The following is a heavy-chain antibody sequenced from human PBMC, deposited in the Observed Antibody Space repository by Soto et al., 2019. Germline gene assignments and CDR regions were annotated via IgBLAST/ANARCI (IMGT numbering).Heavy chain of an antibody. CDR2: INAGNGNT. D-gene: IGHD3-3*01. V-gene: IGHV1-3*01. Sequence: QVQLVQSGAEVKKPGASVKVSCEASGYTFTSYSIHWVRQAPGQRLEWMGWINAGNGNTKYSQKVQGRVTITRDTSARAVYMELSSLTSEVTAVYYCAREHDFWSNYCFDYWGQGTLVSVSS. J-gene: IGHJ4*02. CDR1: GYTFTSYS. CDR3: AREHDFWSNYCFDY.